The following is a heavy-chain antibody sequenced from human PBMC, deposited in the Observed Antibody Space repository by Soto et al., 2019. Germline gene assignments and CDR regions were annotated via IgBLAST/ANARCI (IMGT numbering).Heavy chain of an antibody. CDR2: INSDGSST. D-gene: IGHD2-15*01. CDR1: GFTFSSYW. J-gene: IGHJ6*02. Sequence: GGSLRLSCAASGFTFSSYWMHWVRQVPGKGLVWVSRINSDGSSTTYADSVKGRFTISRDNAENTLYLQMNSLRAEDTALYYCAKSMGGTANGMDVWGQGTTVTVSS. V-gene: IGHV3-74*01. CDR3: AKSMGGTANGMDV.